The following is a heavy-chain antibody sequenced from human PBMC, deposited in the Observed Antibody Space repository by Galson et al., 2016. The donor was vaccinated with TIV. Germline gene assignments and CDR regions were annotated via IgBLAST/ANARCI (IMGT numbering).Heavy chain of an antibody. V-gene: IGHV3-23*01. CDR2: ISGSGDST. D-gene: IGHD1-14*01. CDR1: GFTFSSYA. Sequence: SLRLSCAASGFTFSSYAMTWVRQAPGKGLEWISSISGSGDSTYYADSVKGRFTISRDNSKNTLFLQMNSLRVEDTAVYSCAKVPSRGFYYYYAFDVWGQGTTVTVSS. CDR3: AKVPSRGFYYYYAFDV. J-gene: IGHJ6*02.